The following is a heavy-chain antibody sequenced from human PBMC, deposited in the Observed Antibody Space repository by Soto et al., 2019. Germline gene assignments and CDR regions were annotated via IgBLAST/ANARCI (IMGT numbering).Heavy chain of an antibody. V-gene: IGHV1-69*13. CDR1: GGTFSSYA. CDR2: IIPIFGTA. J-gene: IGHJ6*02. CDR3: ARGYCSGGSCYSVSYYYYGMDV. Sequence: VKVSCQASGGTFSSYAISWVRQAPGQGLEWMGGIIPIFGTANYAQKFQGRVTITADESTSTAYMELSSLRSEDTAVYYCARGYCSGGSCYSVSYYYYGMDVWGQGTTVTVSS. D-gene: IGHD2-15*01.